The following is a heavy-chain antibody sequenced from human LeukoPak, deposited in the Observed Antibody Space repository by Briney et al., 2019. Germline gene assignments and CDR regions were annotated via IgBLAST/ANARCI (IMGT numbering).Heavy chain of an antibody. CDR3: ERRAGDYSHPYDY. J-gene: IGHJ4*02. CDR1: VFTVSSNS. Sequence: GGSLRLSCTLSVFTVSSNSMSWVRQAPGKGLECVSFIYTTGNTHNSDSVKGRFTISRDSSKNTLYLQMNSLRAEDTAVYYCERRAGDYSHPYDYWGQGTLVTVSS. V-gene: IGHV3-53*01. CDR2: IYTTGNT. D-gene: IGHD3-22*01.